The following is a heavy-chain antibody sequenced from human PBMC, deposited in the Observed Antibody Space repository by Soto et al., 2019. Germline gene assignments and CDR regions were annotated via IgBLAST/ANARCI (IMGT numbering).Heavy chain of an antibody. V-gene: IGHV3-74*01. CDR3: ARDRPHNRFDH. J-gene: IGHJ5*02. CDR2: IDSYGGYS. Sequence: EVQLVESGGGLVKPGGSLSLSCAASGFTISNYWMHWVRQSPGKGLVWVAGIDSYGGYSRYADSVRGRFTISRDNGKNALYLQMNNLRHEHTAVYYCARDRPHNRFDHWGQGAVVTVST. CDR1: GFTISNYW.